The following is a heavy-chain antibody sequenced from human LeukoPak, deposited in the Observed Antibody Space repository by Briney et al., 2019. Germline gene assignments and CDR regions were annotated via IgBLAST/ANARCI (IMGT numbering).Heavy chain of an antibody. CDR3: GRGFPGESKALRYYYYYMDV. CDR2: IYYSGST. Sequence: SETLSLTCTVSGGSISSYYWSWIRQPPGKGLEWIGYIYYSGSTNYNPSLKSRVTISVDTSKNQFSLKLRSVTAADTAVYYCGRGFPGESKALRYYYYYMDVWGKGTTVTVSS. J-gene: IGHJ6*03. CDR1: GGSISSYY. D-gene: IGHD3-10*01. V-gene: IGHV4-59*01.